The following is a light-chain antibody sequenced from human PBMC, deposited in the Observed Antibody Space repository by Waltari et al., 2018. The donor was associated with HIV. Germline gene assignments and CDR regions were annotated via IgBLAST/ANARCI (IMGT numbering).Light chain of an antibody. J-gene: IGKJ3*01. CDR1: ASVSRTY. CDR3: QQYGGSPIFT. CDR2: GGS. V-gene: IGKV3-20*01. Sequence: EILLTQSPGTLSLSPGERAILSCRASASVSRTYLAWYQQKPGQAPRLLISGGSNRATGIPDRFRGSGSGTDFTLTISRLEPEDCAVYYCQQYGGSPIFTFGPGTKVEIK.